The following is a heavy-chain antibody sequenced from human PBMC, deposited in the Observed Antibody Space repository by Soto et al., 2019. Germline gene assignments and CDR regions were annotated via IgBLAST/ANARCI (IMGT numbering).Heavy chain of an antibody. CDR3: ARGGRIRASGWFDY. V-gene: IGHV3-7*03. Sequence: GWSLRLSCAASRFTFSTYWMSLVRQAPGKGLEWVANIQQDGSEKYYVDSVKGRFTISRDNAKNSLYLQMNSLRAEDTAVYYCARGGRIRASGWFDYWGEGTLVTVSS. D-gene: IGHD6-19*01. CDR1: RFTFSTYW. CDR2: IQQDGSEK. J-gene: IGHJ4*02.